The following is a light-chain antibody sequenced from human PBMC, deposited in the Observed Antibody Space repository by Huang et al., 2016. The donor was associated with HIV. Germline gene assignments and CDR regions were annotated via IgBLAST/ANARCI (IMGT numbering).Light chain of an antibody. J-gene: IGKJ1*01. V-gene: IGKV1-39*01. Sequence: DIQMTQSPSSLSASIGDTVTITCRASQSISSSFNWYQQKPGKAPQLLMYAASTLQSGVPSRFSGSGSGTDFTLTISSLQPEDYATYYCQRSSSTPRTFGQGTKVEIK. CDR3: QRSSSTPRT. CDR1: QSISSS. CDR2: AAS.